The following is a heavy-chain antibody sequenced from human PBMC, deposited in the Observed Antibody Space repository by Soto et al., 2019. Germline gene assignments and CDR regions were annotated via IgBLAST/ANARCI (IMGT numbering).Heavy chain of an antibody. V-gene: IGHV4-30-4*01. CDR1: GGSISSGDYH. J-gene: IGHJ6*02. CDR2: IYYSAST. CDR3: ARDSRTPSGGMDV. Sequence: QVQLQESGPGLVKPSQTLSLTCTVSGGSISSGDYHWTWIRQFPGKGREWIGGIYYSASTYYNPALVSRITISLDTSKNQFSLKLTSVTAADTAVYYCARDSRTPSGGMDVWGQGTTVTVSS.